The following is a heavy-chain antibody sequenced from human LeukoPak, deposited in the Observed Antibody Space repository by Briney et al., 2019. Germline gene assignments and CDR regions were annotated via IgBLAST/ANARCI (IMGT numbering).Heavy chain of an antibody. CDR2: ISSSSSYI. CDR1: GFTFRSYS. V-gene: IGHV3-21*01. CDR3: AKFLNDGRGFLYYFDF. J-gene: IGHJ4*02. D-gene: IGHD3-22*01. Sequence: GGSLRLSCAASGFTFRSYSMNWVRQAPGKGLEWVSSISSSSSYIYYADSVKGRFTISRDNAKDSLYLQMNSLRAEDTAVYYCAKFLNDGRGFLYYFDFWGQGTPVTVSS.